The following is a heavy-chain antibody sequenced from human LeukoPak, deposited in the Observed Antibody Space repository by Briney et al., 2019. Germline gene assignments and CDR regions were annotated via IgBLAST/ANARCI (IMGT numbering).Heavy chain of an antibody. CDR1: GYSISSGYY. V-gene: IGHV4-38-2*02. J-gene: IGHJ5*02. CDR2: IYHSGST. CDR3: ARTYCSGGSCYSSGRGWFDP. D-gene: IGHD2-15*01. Sequence: PSETLSLTCTVSGYSISSGYYWGWIRQPPGKGLEWIGSIYHSGSTYYNPSLKSRVTISVDTSKNQFSLKLSSVTAADTAVYYCARTYCSGGSCYSSGRGWFDPWGQGTLVTVSS.